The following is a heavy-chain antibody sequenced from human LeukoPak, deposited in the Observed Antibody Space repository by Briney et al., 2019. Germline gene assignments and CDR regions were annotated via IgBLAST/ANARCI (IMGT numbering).Heavy chain of an antibody. CDR1: GGSISSGDYY. CDR3: ASSRRYYYGSSGYYAFDI. J-gene: IGHJ3*02. V-gene: IGHV4-30-4*08. CDR2: IYYSGST. D-gene: IGHD3-22*01. Sequence: SETLSLTCTVSGGSISSGDYYWSWIRQPPGKGLEWIGYIYYSGSTYYNPSLKSRVTISVDTSKIHFSLKLSSATAADTALYYCASSRRYYYGSSGYYAFDIWGQGTMVTVSS.